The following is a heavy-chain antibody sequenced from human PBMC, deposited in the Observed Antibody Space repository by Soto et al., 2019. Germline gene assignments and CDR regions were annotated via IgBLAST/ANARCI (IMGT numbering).Heavy chain of an antibody. CDR3: ARESLGAKGADH. D-gene: IGHD7-27*01. J-gene: IGHJ4*02. Sequence: QVQLVQSGAEVKRPGSSVKVSCESSGDTFNSYLISWVRQAPGQGLEWMGGIIPIIRVTHYAQRFQGRVTISALSSTGTAYMELTHLEFEDPFLYYCARESLGAKGADHWGQGTLVTVSS. CDR2: IIPIIRVT. V-gene: IGHV1-69*17. CDR1: GDTFNSYL.